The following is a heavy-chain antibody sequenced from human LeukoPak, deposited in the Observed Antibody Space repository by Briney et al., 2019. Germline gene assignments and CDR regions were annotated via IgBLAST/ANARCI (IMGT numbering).Heavy chain of an antibody. CDR2: ISSSSSYI. Sequence: GGSLRLSCAASGFTFSSYSMNWVRQAPGKGLEWVSSISSSSSYIYYADSVKGRFTISRDNSKNTLYLQMNSLRAEDTAVYYCARGEGYGDYGGSLDAFDIWGQGTMVTVSS. CDR3: ARGEGYGDYGGSLDAFDI. V-gene: IGHV3-21*01. D-gene: IGHD4-17*01. CDR1: GFTFSSYS. J-gene: IGHJ3*02.